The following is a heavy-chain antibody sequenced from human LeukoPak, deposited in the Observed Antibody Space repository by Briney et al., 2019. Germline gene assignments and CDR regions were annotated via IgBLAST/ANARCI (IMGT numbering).Heavy chain of an antibody. V-gene: IGHV3-7*01. Sequence: PGGSLRLSCAASGFTFSSYWMSWVRQAPGKGLEWVANIKQDGSEKYYVDSVKGRFTISRDNAKNSLYLQMNSLRAEDTAVYYCARWYRDELARLIDYGMDVWGQGTTVTVSS. J-gene: IGHJ6*02. D-gene: IGHD6-13*01. CDR3: ARWYRDELARLIDYGMDV. CDR2: IKQDGSEK. CDR1: GFTFSSYW.